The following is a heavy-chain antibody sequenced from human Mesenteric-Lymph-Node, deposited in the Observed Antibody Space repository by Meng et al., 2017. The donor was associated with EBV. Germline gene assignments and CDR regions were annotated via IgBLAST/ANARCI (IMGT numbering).Heavy chain of an antibody. Sequence: QVQVQQTGPGRGSPSHTLSLTCTVFGGYVSSGSYHGSWNRQPQGKGLEWIGYMYYTGSGNYIPSLKSRVTILVDTSKNQFFLRLTSATAADTAAYYCARDVGGSGDNYFDPWGQGTLVTVSS. J-gene: IGHJ5*02. CDR1: GGYVSSGSYH. D-gene: IGHD3-10*01. CDR3: ARDVGGSGDNYFDP. V-gene: IGHV4-61*01. CDR2: MYYTGSG.